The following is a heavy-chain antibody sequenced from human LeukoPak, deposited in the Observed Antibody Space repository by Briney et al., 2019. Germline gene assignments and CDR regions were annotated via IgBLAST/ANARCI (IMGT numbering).Heavy chain of an antibody. D-gene: IGHD3-3*01. CDR3: ARRSGAYRSFDY. CDR1: GGSISSYY. J-gene: IGHJ4*02. CDR2: IYYSGTT. Sequence: SETLSLTCTVSGGSISSYYWSWIRQPPGKGLEWIGYIYYSGTTDYNPSLKSRVTISVDTSNNQFSLKVSSVTAADTAAYYCARRSGAYRSFDYWGQETLVPVSS. V-gene: IGHV4-59*01.